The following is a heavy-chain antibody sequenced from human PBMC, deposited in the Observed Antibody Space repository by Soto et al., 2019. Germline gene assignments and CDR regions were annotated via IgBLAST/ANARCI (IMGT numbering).Heavy chain of an antibody. J-gene: IGHJ4*02. CDR1: GVTFSHAC. V-gene: IGHV3-15*01. CDR3: TTGLSNGYYNFDY. D-gene: IGHD3-22*01. Sequence: SPRLSCAAPGVTFSHACIIWVRQAQGKGLEWVGRIKGEADGGTTDYAAPVKGRITISRDHSKDTLYLQMNSLKTEDTAVYYCTTGLSNGYYNFDYWGQGT. CDR2: IKGEADGGTT.